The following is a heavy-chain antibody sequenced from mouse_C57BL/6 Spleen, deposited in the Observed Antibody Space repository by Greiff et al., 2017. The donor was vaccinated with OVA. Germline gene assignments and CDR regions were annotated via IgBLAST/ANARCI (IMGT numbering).Heavy chain of an antibody. V-gene: IGHV1-61*01. CDR3: ARLGLRRGDY. CDR1: GYTFTSYW. J-gene: IGHJ2*01. Sequence: VQLQQPGAELVRPGSSVKLSCKASGYTFTSYWMDWVKQRPGQGLEWIGNIYPSDSETHYNQKFKDKATLTVDKSSSTAYMQLSSLTSEDSAVYYCARLGLRRGDYWGQGTTLTVSS. D-gene: IGHD2-4*01. CDR2: IYPSDSET.